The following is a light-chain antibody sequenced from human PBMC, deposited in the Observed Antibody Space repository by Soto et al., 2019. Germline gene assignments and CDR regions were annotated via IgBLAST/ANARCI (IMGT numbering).Light chain of an antibody. CDR1: QSVSSY. CDR2: DAS. J-gene: IGKJ2*01. Sequence: EIVLTQSPATLSLSPGERATLSCRASQSVSSYLAWYQQKPGQAPRLLIYDASSRATGIPARFSGSGSGTDFPLTIRSLGPEDFAVYYCKRGRNGGGGEYTFGQGTKLEIK. CDR3: KRGRNGGGGEYT. V-gene: IGKV3-11*01.